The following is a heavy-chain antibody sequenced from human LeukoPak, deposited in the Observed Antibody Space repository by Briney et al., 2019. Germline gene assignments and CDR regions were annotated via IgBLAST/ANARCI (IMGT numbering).Heavy chain of an antibody. V-gene: IGHV1-8*02. D-gene: IGHD2-2*02. J-gene: IGHJ4*02. CDR3: ARHCSSTSCYTDY. CDR1: GYTFTSYY. CDR2: MNPNSGNT. Sequence: ASVKVSCKASGYTFTSYYMHWVRQAPGQGLEWMGWMNPNSGNTGYAQKFQGRVTMTRNTSISTAYMELSSLRSEDTAVYYCARHCSSTSCYTDYWGQGTLVTVSS.